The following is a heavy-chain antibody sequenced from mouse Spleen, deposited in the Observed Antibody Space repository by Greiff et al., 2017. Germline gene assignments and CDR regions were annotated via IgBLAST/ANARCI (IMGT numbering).Heavy chain of an antibody. Sequence: EVKVVESGGGLVKPGGSLKLSCAASGFTFSSYAMSWVRQTPEKRLEWVATISSGGSYTYYPDSVKGRFTISRDNAKNTLYLQMSSLRSEDTAMYYCANYGSRDWFAYWGQGTLVTVSA. CDR1: GFTFSSYA. CDR2: ISSGGSYT. CDR3: ANYGSRDWFAY. V-gene: IGHV5-9-3*01. D-gene: IGHD1-1*01. J-gene: IGHJ3*01.